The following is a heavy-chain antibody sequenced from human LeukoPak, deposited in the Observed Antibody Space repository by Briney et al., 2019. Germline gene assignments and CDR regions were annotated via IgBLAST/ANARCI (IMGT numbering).Heavy chain of an antibody. CDR2: ISYDGSNK. CDR3: AKSSGYYSTPGMDV. CDR1: GFTFSSYG. D-gene: IGHD3-22*01. J-gene: IGHJ6*02. V-gene: IGHV3-30*18. Sequence: TGGSLRLSCAASGFTFSSYGMHWVRQAPGKGLEWVAVISYDGSNKYYADSVKGRFTIPRDNSKNTLYLQMNSLRAEDTAVYYCAKSSGYYSTPGMDVWGQGTTVTVSS.